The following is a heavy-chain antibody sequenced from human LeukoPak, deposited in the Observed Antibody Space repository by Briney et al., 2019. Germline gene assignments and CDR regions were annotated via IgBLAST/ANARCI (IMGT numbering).Heavy chain of an antibody. D-gene: IGHD3-3*01. CDR2: INHSGST. V-gene: IGHV4-34*01. CDR3: ARYYDFWSGYYTGFDY. CDR1: GGSFSGYY. J-gene: IGHJ4*02. Sequence: SETLSLTCAVYGGSFSGYYWSWIRQPPGKGLEWIGEINHSGSTNYNPSLKSRVTISVDTSKNQFSLKLSSVTAADTAVYYCARYYDFWSGYYTGFDYWGQGTLVTVSS.